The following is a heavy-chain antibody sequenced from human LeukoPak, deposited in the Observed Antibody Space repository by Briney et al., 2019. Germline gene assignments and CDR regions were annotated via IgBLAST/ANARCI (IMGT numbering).Heavy chain of an antibody. V-gene: IGHV4-31*03. D-gene: IGHD4-17*01. J-gene: IGHJ4*02. Sequence: SETLSLTCTVSGDSINSGAYYWSWIRQDPGKGLEYIGYIHHSGNTFSNPSLKSRVSISLDTSKNQFSLNLTSVTAADTAVYFCAREGGSTVTTDYWGQGTLVTVSS. CDR1: GDSINSGAYY. CDR3: AREGGSTVTTDY. CDR2: IHHSGNT.